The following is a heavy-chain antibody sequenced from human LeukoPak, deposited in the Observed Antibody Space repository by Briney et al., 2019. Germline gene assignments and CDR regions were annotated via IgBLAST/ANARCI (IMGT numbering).Heavy chain of an antibody. J-gene: IGHJ4*02. V-gene: IGHV4-59*01. Sequence: SETLSLTCTVSGGSISSYYWSWIRQPPGKGLGWIGYIYCSGSTNYNPSLKSRVTISVDTSKNQFSLKLSSVTAADTAVYYCARLAAAGFSFDYWGQGTLVTVSS. CDR2: IYCSGST. CDR3: ARLAAAGFSFDY. D-gene: IGHD6-13*01. CDR1: GGSISSYY.